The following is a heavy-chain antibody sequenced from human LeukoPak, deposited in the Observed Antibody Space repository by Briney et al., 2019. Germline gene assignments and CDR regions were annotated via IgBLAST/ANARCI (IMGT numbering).Heavy chain of an antibody. CDR1: GFTFSSYW. V-gene: IGHV3-7*03. CDR3: ARLNGHYSRGVDY. CDR2: IKQDGSEK. D-gene: IGHD2-15*01. J-gene: IGHJ4*01. Sequence: PGGSLRLSCAASGFTFSSYWMSWVRQAPGKGLEWVANIKQDGSEKYYVDSVKGRFTICRDNAKNSLYLQMNSLRADDTAVYYCARLNGHYSRGVDYWGQGTLVTVSS.